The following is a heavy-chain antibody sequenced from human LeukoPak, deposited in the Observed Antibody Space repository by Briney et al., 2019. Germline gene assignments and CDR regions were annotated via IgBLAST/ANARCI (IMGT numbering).Heavy chain of an antibody. CDR2: ISAYNGNT. CDR1: GYTFTSYG. V-gene: IGHV1-18*01. J-gene: IGHJ5*02. CDR3: ARDLGVVPAANLDP. Sequence: GASVNVSCKASGYTFTSYGISWVRQAPGQGLEWMGWISAYNGNTNYAQKLQGRVTMTTDTSTRTAYMELRSLRSDDTAVYYCARDLGVVPAANLDPWGQGTLVTVSS. D-gene: IGHD2-2*01.